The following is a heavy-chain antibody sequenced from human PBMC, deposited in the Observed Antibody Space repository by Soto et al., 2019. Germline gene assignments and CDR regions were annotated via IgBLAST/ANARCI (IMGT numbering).Heavy chain of an antibody. D-gene: IGHD6-19*01. CDR3: ARESEWLVDGMDI. J-gene: IGHJ6*02. V-gene: IGHV3-21*01. CDR1: GYTFSTYS. CDR2: ISSSSSYI. Sequence: PGGSIKLSWGASGYTFSTYSMKCVLKAPGKGLEWVSSISSSSSYIYYADSVKGRFTISRDNANNSLYLQMNSLRAEDTAVYYCARESEWLVDGMDIWGQETTVTVSS.